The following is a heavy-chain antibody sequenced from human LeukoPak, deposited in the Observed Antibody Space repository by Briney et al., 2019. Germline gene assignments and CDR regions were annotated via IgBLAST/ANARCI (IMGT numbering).Heavy chain of an antibody. Sequence: GGSLRLSCGASGFIFSSYWMSWVRQTPEKGLQWVANIKQDGSEKYYADSVKGRFTISRDNAKNSLYLQMNSLRAEDTAVYYCARGLYYYGSGNDAFDIWGQGTMVTVSS. CDR1: GFIFSSYW. CDR2: IKQDGSEK. V-gene: IGHV3-7*01. CDR3: ARGLYYYGSGNDAFDI. D-gene: IGHD3-10*01. J-gene: IGHJ3*02.